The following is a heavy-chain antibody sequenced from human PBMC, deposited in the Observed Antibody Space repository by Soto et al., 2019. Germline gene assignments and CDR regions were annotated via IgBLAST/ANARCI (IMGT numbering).Heavy chain of an antibody. J-gene: IGHJ6*02. D-gene: IGHD4-4*01. V-gene: IGHV3-23*01. Sequence: HPGGSLRLSCAASGFTFSSYAMSWVRQAPGKGLEWVSAISGSGGSTYYADSVKGRFTISRDNSKNTLYLQMNSLRAEDTAVYYCAREGSNYAYYYYGMDVWGQGTTVTVSS. CDR1: GFTFSSYA. CDR3: AREGSNYAYYYYGMDV. CDR2: ISGSGGST.